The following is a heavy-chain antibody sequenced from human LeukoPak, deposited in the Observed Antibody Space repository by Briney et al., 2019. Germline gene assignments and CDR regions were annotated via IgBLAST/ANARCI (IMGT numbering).Heavy chain of an antibody. J-gene: IGHJ6*04. CDR1: GGSFSGCY. CDR3: ARESVTTPGPYYGMDV. CDR2: INHSGST. Sequence: SETLSLTCAVYGGSFSGCYWSWIRQPPGKGLEWIGEINHSGSTNYNPSLKSRVTISVDTSKNQFSLKLSSVIAADTAVYYRARESVTTPGPYYGMDVWGKGTTVTVSS. V-gene: IGHV4-34*01. D-gene: IGHD4-17*01.